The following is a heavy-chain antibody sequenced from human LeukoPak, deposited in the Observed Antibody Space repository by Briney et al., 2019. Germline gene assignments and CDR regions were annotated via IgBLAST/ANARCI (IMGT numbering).Heavy chain of an antibody. CDR1: GGTFSSYA. D-gene: IGHD2-2*02. CDR3: ARDLEPAAIRTPNWFDP. J-gene: IGHJ5*02. Sequence: SVKVSCKASGGTFSSYAISWVRQAPGQGLEWMGGIIPIFGTANYAQKFQGRVTITADKSTSTAYMELSSLRSEDTAVYYCARDLEPAAIRTPNWFDPWGQGTLVTVSS. V-gene: IGHV1-69*06. CDR2: IIPIFGTA.